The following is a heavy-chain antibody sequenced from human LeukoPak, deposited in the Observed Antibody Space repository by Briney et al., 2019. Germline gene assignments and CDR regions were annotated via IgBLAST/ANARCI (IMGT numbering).Heavy chain of an antibody. J-gene: IGHJ4*02. D-gene: IGHD3-22*01. CDR1: GFTFSSYW. V-gene: IGHV3-7*01. Sequence: GGSLRLSCAASGFTFSSYWMHWVRQAPGKGLEWVATIKPGGSEKYYVDSVKGRFTISRDNAKNSLYLQMNSLRAEDTAVYYCAKDRGVGPMIGVINWGQGTLVTVSS. CDR3: AKDRGVGPMIGVIN. CDR2: IKPGGSEK.